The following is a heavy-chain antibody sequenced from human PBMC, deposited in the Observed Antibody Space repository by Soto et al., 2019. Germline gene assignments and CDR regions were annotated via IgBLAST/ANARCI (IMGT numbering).Heavy chain of an antibody. V-gene: IGHV3-43D*04. CDR3: AKAAYSSSSLDYYYGMDV. CDR1: GFTFDDYA. D-gene: IGHD6-6*01. CDR2: ISWDGGST. Sequence: LRLSCAASGFTFDDYAMHWVRQAPGKGLEWVSLISWDGGSTYYADSVKGRFTISRDNSKNSLYLQMNSLKAEDTALYYCAKAAYSSSSLDYYYGMDVWGQGTTVTVSS. J-gene: IGHJ6*02.